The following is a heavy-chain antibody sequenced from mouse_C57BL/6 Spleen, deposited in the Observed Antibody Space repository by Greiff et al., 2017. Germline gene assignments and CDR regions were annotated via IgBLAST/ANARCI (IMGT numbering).Heavy chain of an antibody. D-gene: IGHD1-3*01. CDR3: TSCCSSCYYAIDY. V-gene: IGHV1-15*01. CDR1: GYTFTDYE. J-gene: IGHJ4*01. Sequence: VQLQQSGAELVRPGASVTLSCKASGYTFTDYEMHWVKQTPVHGLEWIGAIDPETGGTAYNQKFKGKAILTADKSSSTAYMELRSLTSEDSAVYYCTSCCSSCYYAIDYWGQGTSVTVSS. CDR2: IDPETGGT.